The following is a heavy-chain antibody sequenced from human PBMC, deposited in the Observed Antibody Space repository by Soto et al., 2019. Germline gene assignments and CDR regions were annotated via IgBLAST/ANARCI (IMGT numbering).Heavy chain of an antibody. CDR1: AFPFSTYA. V-gene: IGHV3-23*01. CDR2: ITDSGSGT. Sequence: EVQLLESGGGLVQPGGSLRLSCAASAFPFSTYAMAWVRQAPGKGLEWVSGITDSGSGTHYADSVRGRFTISRDNSRSTLDLQLSRLRVDATAVDYCSKCPRRAATGNYFHYWGQGALVTVSS. CDR3: SKCPRRAATGNYFHY. D-gene: IGHD2-15*01. J-gene: IGHJ4*02.